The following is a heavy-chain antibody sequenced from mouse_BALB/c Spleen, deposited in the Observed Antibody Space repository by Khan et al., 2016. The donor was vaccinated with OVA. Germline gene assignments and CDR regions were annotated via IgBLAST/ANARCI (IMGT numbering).Heavy chain of an antibody. V-gene: IGHV2-9*02. CDR2: IWAGGST. CDR1: GFSLTSYG. J-gene: IGHJ4*01. CDR3: ARGDGYYEDAMDY. D-gene: IGHD2-3*01. Sequence: QVQLQQSGPGLVAPSQCLSITCTASGFSLTSYGVHWVRQPPGKGLEWLGVIWAGGSTNYNSDLMSRLSISRDKSKSQVFLKMNSLQTGDTATYYCARGDGYYEDAMDYWGQGTSVTVSS.